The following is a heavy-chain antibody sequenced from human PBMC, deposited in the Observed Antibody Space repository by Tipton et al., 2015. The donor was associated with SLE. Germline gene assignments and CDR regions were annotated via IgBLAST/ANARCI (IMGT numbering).Heavy chain of an antibody. CDR3: ARARGVGVFAGAFDI. V-gene: IGHV3-53*01. CDR2: IYSGGST. D-gene: IGHD3-10*01. CDR1: GFTVSSNY. J-gene: IGHJ3*02. Sequence: GSLRLSCAASGFTVSSNYMSWVRQAPGKELEWVSVIYSGGSTYYADSVKGRFTISRDNSKNTLYLQMNSLRAEDTAVYYCARARGVGVFAGAFDIWGQGTMVTVSS.